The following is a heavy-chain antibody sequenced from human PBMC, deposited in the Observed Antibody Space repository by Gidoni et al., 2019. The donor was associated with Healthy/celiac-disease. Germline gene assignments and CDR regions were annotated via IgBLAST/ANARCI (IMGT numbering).Heavy chain of an antibody. V-gene: IGHV4-4*02. CDR2: IYHSGST. CDR1: GRSITSSNW. J-gene: IGHJ4*02. D-gene: IGHD6-19*01. Sequence: QVQLQESGPGLVKPSWTLSLTCAVSGRSITSSNWWSWVRQPPGKGLEWIGEIYHSGSTNYNPSLKSRVTISVDKSKNQFSLKLSSVTAADTAVYYCARAGIAVAGTGDFDYWGQGTLVTVSS. CDR3: ARAGIAVAGTGDFDY.